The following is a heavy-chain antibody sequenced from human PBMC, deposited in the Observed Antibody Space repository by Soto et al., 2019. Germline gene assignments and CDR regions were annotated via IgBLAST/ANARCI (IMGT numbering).Heavy chain of an antibody. J-gene: IGHJ4*02. Sequence: QVQLVQSGAEVKKPGASVRVACKPSGYTFTSYAITWVRQAPGQGLQWMGWIDPFTGDTTYSQNFQGRVIMTTDTSPSTAYMELRSLRSDDAAVYFCARGLVRAVITHFDYWGQGTLVTVSS. CDR2: IDPFTGDT. D-gene: IGHD3-10*01. CDR1: GYTFTSYA. V-gene: IGHV1-18*04. CDR3: ARGLVRAVITHFDY.